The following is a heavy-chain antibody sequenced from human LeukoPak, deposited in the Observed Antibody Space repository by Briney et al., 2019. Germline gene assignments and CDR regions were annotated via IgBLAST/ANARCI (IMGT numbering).Heavy chain of an antibody. J-gene: IGHJ4*02. V-gene: IGHV3-11*03. CDR1: GFPFSDYY. Sequence: GGSLSLSCAASGFPFSDYYMSWIRQAPGKGLEGVSYISTSSSYRIYADSMKGRFTISRDNAKNSLYLQMNSLRAEDTAVYYCARHYCSSTTCYRNFDYWGQGTLVTVSS. CDR3: ARHYCSSTTCYRNFDY. D-gene: IGHD2-2*01. CDR2: ISTSSSYR.